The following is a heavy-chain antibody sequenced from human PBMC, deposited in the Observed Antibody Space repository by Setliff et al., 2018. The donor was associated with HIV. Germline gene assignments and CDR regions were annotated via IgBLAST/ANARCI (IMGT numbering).Heavy chain of an antibody. CDR3: ARGGHYSGSYLPRDYYMDV. D-gene: IGHD1-26*01. CDR2: ISAYNGNT. Sequence: ASVKVSCKASGYTFTSYGISWVRQAPGQGLEWMGWISAYNGNTNYAQKLQGRVTMTTDTSTSTAYMELRSLRSDDTAVYYCARGGHYSGSYLPRDYYMDVWGKGTTVTVSS. V-gene: IGHV1-18*01. J-gene: IGHJ6*03. CDR1: GYTFTSYG.